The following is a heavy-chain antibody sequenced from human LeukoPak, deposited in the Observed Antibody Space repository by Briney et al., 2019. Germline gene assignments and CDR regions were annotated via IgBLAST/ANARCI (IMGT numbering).Heavy chain of an antibody. J-gene: IGHJ3*01. V-gene: IGHV4-61*01. Sequence: SETLSLTCTVSGDSVRGDTYYWSWIRQPPGKGLEWIGFVYYSGRTNYNASLKSRVTMSVDTSKIQFSLMLRSVTAADTAVYYCVRETTTEYYDSSGYYRQTEVFDAWGQGTMVTVSS. D-gene: IGHD3-22*01. CDR1: GDSVRGDTYY. CDR2: VYYSGRT. CDR3: VRETTTEYYDSSGYYRQTEVFDA.